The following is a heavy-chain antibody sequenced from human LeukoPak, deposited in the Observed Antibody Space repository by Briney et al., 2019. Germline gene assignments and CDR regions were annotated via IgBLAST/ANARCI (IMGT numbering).Heavy chain of an antibody. CDR2: IIGSGGST. Sequence: GGSLRLSCAASGFTFSNYAMSWVRPAPGKGLIWVSSIIGSGGSTYYTDSGKGRFTTSRDNSQNPLYLQMTGLRADTTSLYYCVKGGTGVLVDDYWGQGTLVTVSS. CDR1: GFTFSNYA. J-gene: IGHJ4*02. V-gene: IGHV3-23*01. CDR3: VKGGTGVLVDDY. D-gene: IGHD2-8*02.